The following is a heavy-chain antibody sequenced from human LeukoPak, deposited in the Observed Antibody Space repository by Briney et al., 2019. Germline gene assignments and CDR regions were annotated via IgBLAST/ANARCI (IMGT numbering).Heavy chain of an antibody. J-gene: IGHJ2*01. CDR3: ARDGYTLCWYFDL. Sequence: GASVKVSCKASGYTFSSYGIRWVRQAPGQGLEWMGWISAYSGDTNYAQKLQGRVTMTTDTSTSIAYLELRSLRSDDTAVYYCARDGYTLCWYFDLWGRGTLVTVSS. D-gene: IGHD5-24*01. CDR2: ISAYSGDT. CDR1: GYTFSSYG. V-gene: IGHV1-18*01.